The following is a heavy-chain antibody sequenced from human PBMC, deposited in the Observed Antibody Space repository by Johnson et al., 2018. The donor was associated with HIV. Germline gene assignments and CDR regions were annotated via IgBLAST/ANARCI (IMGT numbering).Heavy chain of an antibody. D-gene: IGHD4-17*01. CDR3: ARVRPNPTVTTRGAAFDI. CDR1: GFTFSSYA. J-gene: IGHJ3*02. Sequence: VQLVESGGGVVQPGRFLRLSCAASGFTFSSYAMHWVRQAPGKGLEWVAVISYDGSNKYYADSVKGRFTISRDNSKNTLYLQMNSLRAEDTAVYYCARVRPNPTVTTRGAAFDIWGQGTMVTVSS. CDR2: ISYDGSNK. V-gene: IGHV3-30-3*01.